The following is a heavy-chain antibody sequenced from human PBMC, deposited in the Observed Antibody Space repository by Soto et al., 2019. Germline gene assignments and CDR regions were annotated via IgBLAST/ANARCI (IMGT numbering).Heavy chain of an antibody. CDR1: EGTFRKYA. V-gene: IGHV1-69*01. D-gene: IGHD6-25*01. CDR3: ARDRTSAAGNYFYYGMDV. Sequence: QVQLVQSGAEVKKPGSSVKVSCKASEGTFRKYAISWVRQAPGQGPEWMGGIIPFFPRTTYAQKFQGRLTITADESSSTAYTELSSLKSEDTAVYYCARDRTSAAGNYFYYGMDVWGQGTTVTVSS. CDR2: IIPFFPRT. J-gene: IGHJ6*02.